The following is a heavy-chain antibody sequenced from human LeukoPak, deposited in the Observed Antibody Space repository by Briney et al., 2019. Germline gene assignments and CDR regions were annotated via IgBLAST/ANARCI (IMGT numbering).Heavy chain of an antibody. CDR2: IYTNGST. J-gene: IGHJ4*02. Sequence: SETRSLTCTVAADSLSRFYWSWVRQPPGKRLEWIGSIYTNGSTHYNPSLKSRFTISVATSKTQFPLQLSSVTAADTAVYYCASANYYDSSGLRYWGPGTLVTVSS. D-gene: IGHD3-22*01. CDR1: ADSLSRFY. V-gene: IGHV4-4*08. CDR3: ASANYYDSSGLRY.